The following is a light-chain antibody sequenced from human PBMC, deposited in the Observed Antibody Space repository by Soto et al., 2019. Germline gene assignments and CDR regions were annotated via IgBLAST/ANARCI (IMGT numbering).Light chain of an antibody. Sequence: IQMTESPSSMSASVGYRVTLTCWASQSISSYLNWYQQKPGKAPKTLIYSASTLQSGVPSRFSGNGSGTDFTLTVTRLQNEDFATYDGLQDYNYPWTFGQGTKVDI. V-gene: IGKV1-6*01. J-gene: IGKJ1*01. CDR2: SAS. CDR1: QSISSY. CDR3: LQDYNYPWT.